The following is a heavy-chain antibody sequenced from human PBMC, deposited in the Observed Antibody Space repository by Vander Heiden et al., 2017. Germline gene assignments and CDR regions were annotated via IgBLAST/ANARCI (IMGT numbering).Heavy chain of an antibody. D-gene: IGHD1-26*01. CDR1: GFPFDDYA. CDR3: AKGVSGSYYYYYGMDV. Sequence: EVQLVESGGGLVQPGRSLRLTCAASGFPFDDYAMHWVRQAPGKGLEWVSGISWNSGSIGYADSVKGRFTISRDNAKNSLYLQMNSLRAEDTALYYCAKGVSGSYYYYYGMDVWGQGTTVTVSS. J-gene: IGHJ6*02. V-gene: IGHV3-9*01. CDR2: ISWNSGSI.